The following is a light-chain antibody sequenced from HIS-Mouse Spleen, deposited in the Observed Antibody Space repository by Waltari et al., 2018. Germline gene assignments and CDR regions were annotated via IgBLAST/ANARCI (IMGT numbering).Light chain of an antibody. V-gene: IGKV3-11*01. CDR3: QQRSNWPRT. CDR2: DPS. CDR1: QRVSSY. Sequence: EIVLTQSPATLALSPGERATLSCRANQRVSSYLAWYQQKPGQAPRLLIYDPSNTATGIPARFSGSRSGTDFTLPISSLEPEDFAVYYCQQRSNWPRTFGQGTKVEIK. J-gene: IGKJ1*01.